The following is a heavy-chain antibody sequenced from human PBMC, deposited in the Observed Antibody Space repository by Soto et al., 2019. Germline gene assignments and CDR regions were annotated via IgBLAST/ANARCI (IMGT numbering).Heavy chain of an antibody. D-gene: IGHD2-15*01. CDR2: DFPRDSDP. CDR1: GYIFIDYW. V-gene: IGHV5-51*07. CDR3: ARPPLPGYSIHFNS. J-gene: IGHJ4*02. Sequence: PGDSLKIPCKDSGYIFIDYWLGWGHPMHGKGLEWILNDFPRDSDPRQSLCFQDQFTIPADRSTGTAFLQWRSLKASDTALYYCARPPLPGYSIHFNSWGQGTLATVSS.